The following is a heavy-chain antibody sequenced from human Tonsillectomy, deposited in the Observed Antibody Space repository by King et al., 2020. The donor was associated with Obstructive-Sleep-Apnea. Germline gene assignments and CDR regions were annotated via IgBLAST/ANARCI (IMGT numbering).Heavy chain of an antibody. V-gene: IGHV3-30-3*01. CDR3: ARDGPVVVPAAMSGFNWFDP. CDR2: ISYDGSNK. CDR1: GFTFSTYA. Sequence: VQLVESGGGVVQPGRSLRLSCAASGFTFSTYAMYWVRQAPGKGLEWVAVISYDGSNKYYADSVKGRFTISRDNSKNTLYLQMNSLRAEDTAVYYCARDGPVVVPAAMSGFNWFDPWGQGTLVIVSS. D-gene: IGHD2-2*01. J-gene: IGHJ5*02.